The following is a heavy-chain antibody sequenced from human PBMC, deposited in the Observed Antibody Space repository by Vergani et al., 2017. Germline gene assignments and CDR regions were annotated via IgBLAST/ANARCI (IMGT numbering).Heavy chain of an antibody. D-gene: IGHD4-23*01. J-gene: IGHJ4*02. CDR1: GFTLSDYY. CDR2: ISSIGRTI. V-gene: IGHV3-11*01. Sequence: QVQLVESVGGSVKPGGSLRLSRVASGFTLSDYYMSWIREAPGKGLEWVSYISSIGRTIYYADSVKGRYTISRENAKNSLYLQINSLRAEDTAVYYCAGSPTVVTSERFDYWGQGTLVTVSS. CDR3: AGSPTVVTSERFDY.